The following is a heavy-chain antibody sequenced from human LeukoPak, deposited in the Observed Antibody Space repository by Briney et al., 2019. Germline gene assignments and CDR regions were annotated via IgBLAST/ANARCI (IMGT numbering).Heavy chain of an antibody. CDR3: ARDSLYDSSGYSPKFDY. CDR2: IKQDGSEK. D-gene: IGHD3-22*01. Sequence: GGSLRLSWAASGFTFSSYWMSWVRQAPGKGLEWVANIKQDGSEKYYVDSVKGRFTISRDNAKNSLYLQVNSLRAEDTAVYYCARDSLYDSSGYSPKFDYWGQGTLVTVSS. CDR1: GFTFSSYW. V-gene: IGHV3-7*01. J-gene: IGHJ4*02.